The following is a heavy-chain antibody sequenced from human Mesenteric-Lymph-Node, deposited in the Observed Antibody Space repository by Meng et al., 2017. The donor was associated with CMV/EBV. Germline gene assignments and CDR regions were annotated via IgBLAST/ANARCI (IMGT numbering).Heavy chain of an antibody. Sequence: GGSLRLSCAASGFTFDDYAMHWVRQAPGKGLEWVSGISWNSGRVAYADSVKGRFTISRDNAKNSLYLQMNSLRAEDLALYYCAKNRDGYNDDLDYFDSWGQGALVTVSS. D-gene: IGHD5-24*01. J-gene: IGHJ4*02. V-gene: IGHV3-9*03. CDR2: ISWNSGRV. CDR3: AKNRDGYNDDLDYFDS. CDR1: GFTFDDYA.